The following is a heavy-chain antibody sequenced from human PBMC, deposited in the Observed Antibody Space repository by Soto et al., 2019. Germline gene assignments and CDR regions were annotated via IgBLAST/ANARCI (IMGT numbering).Heavy chain of an antibody. CDR1: GYTFTSYG. CDR2: ISAYNGNT. J-gene: IGHJ4*02. V-gene: IGHV1-18*04. CDR3: ARDLVRYYYDSSGLYYFDY. D-gene: IGHD3-22*01. Sequence: GVSVKVSCKASGYTFTSYGISWVRQAPGQGLEWMGWISAYNGNTNYAQKLQGRVTMTTDTSTSTAYMELRSLRSDDTAVYYCARDLVRYYYDSSGLYYFDYWGQGTLVTVSS.